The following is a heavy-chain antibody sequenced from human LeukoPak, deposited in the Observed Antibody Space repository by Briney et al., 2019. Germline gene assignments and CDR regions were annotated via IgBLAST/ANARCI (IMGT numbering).Heavy chain of an antibody. CDR1: GFTFSSYW. D-gene: IGHD2-15*01. Sequence: GGSLRLSCAASGFTFSSYWMSWVRQAPGKGLEWVANIKQDGSEKYYVDSVKGRFTISRDNAKNSLYLQMNSLRAEDTAVYYCARDKDWGYYFSGQNPDYWGQGTLVTVSS. CDR3: ARDKDWGYYFSGQNPDY. CDR2: IKQDGSEK. V-gene: IGHV3-7*01. J-gene: IGHJ4*02.